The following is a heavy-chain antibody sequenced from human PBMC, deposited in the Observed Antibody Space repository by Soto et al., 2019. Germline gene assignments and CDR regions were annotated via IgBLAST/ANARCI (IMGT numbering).Heavy chain of an antibody. D-gene: IGHD3-16*02. CDR3: ASYVWGSYRSFDY. J-gene: IGHJ4*02. Sequence: TLALTCTVSTGAIIRGGYYWSWIRQHPGKGLEWIGYVYYSGDTYYNPSLKSRVTISMDMSENQFSLKLTSVTAADTAVYYCASYVWGSYRSFDYWGQGALVTVSS. CDR1: TGAIIRGGYY. V-gene: IGHV4-31*03. CDR2: VYYSGDT.